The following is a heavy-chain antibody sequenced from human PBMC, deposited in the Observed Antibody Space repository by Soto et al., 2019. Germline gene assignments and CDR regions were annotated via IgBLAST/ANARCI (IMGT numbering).Heavy chain of an antibody. CDR1: GFTFSSYG. Sequence: QVQLVESGGGLARPGGSLRLSFAASGFTFSSYGIHWVRQAPGKGLGWVALIWNDGSNKNYADSVKGRFTTSRDDSKNTLYLQMNSLRAEDTAVYYCARDAYLGSGSYAYWGQGTLVTVSS. V-gene: IGHV3-33*01. D-gene: IGHD3-10*01. CDR3: ARDAYLGSGSYAY. J-gene: IGHJ4*02. CDR2: IWNDGSNK.